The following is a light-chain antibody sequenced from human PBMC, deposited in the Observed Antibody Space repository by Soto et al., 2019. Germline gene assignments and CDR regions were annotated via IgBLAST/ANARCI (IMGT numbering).Light chain of an antibody. CDR2: LNSDGSH. CDR3: QTWGTGIRV. CDR1: SGHSSYA. V-gene: IGLV4-69*01. Sequence: QLVLTQSPSASASLGASVKLTCTLSSGHSSYAIAWHQQQPEKGPRFLMKLNSDGSHSKGDGIPDRFSGSSSGAERYLTISSLQSDDKADYYCQTWGTGIRVFGGGTKLTVL. J-gene: IGLJ3*02.